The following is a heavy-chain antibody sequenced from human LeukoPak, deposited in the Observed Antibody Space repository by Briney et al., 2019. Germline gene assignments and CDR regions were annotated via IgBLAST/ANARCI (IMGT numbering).Heavy chain of an antibody. CDR2: IRYDGTNK. D-gene: IGHD3-22*01. V-gene: IGHV3-30*02. CDR3: AKVGDYYDSSDY. J-gene: IGHJ4*02. Sequence: PGGSLRLSCAASGFTFSSYGMHWVRQPPGKGLEWVAFIRYDGTNKYYAGSVKGRFTISRDNSKNTLYLEMNSLRPEDTAVYYCAKVGDYYDSSDYWGQGTLVTVSS. CDR1: GFTFSSYG.